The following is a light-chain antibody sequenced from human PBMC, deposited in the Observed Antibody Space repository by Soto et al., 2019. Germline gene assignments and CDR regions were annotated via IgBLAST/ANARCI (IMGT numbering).Light chain of an antibody. V-gene: IGKV1-5*03. CDR2: KAS. Sequence: DIQMTQSPSTLSASVGDRVTITCRASQSISSWLAWYQQKPGKAPNLLIYKASSLESGVPSRFSGSGSGTEFTLTISSLQPDDFATDYWQQYNSYWTFGQGTKVEIK. CDR3: QQYNSYWT. CDR1: QSISSW. J-gene: IGKJ1*01.